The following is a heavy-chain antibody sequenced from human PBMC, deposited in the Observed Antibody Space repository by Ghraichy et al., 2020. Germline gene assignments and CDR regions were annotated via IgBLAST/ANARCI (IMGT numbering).Heavy chain of an antibody. CDR1: GGPINSYY. Sequence: SDTLSLTCTVSGGPINSYYWNWIRQPAGKGLKWIGRIYSSASTNYNPSLKSRVTMSVDTAKNQLSLKLSSVTAADTAVYYCARDRGSSWYTVSFDYWGQGTLVTVSS. D-gene: IGHD6-13*01. J-gene: IGHJ4*02. CDR2: IYSSAST. CDR3: ARDRGSSWYTVSFDY. V-gene: IGHV4-4*07.